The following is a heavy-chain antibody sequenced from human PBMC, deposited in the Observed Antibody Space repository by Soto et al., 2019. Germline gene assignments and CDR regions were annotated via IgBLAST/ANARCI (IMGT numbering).Heavy chain of an antibody. CDR1: GGSFSGYY. V-gene: IGHV4-34*01. D-gene: IGHD1-20*01. Sequence: SETLSLTCAVYGGSFSGYYWSWIRQPPGKGLEWIGEINHSGSTNYNPSLKSRVTISVDTSKNQFSLKLSSVTAADTAVYYCARVEGRTNWNYSDYWAQGTPVTVS. CDR2: INHSGST. CDR3: ARVEGRTNWNYSDY. J-gene: IGHJ4*02.